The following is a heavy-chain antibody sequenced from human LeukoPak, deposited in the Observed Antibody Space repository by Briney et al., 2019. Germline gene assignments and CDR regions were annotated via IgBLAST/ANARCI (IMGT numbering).Heavy chain of an antibody. CDR3: ARGILGATTPDY. CDR2: INDNGNT. J-gene: IGHJ4*02. Sequence: SETLSLTCAVYGGSFSGHYWSWIRQPPGKGLEWIGEINDNGNTNYNPSLKSRVTMSVDRSKGQFSLKLSSVTAADTAMYYSARGILGATTPDYWGQGTLVAVSS. V-gene: IGHV4-34*01. D-gene: IGHD1-26*01. CDR1: GGSFSGHY.